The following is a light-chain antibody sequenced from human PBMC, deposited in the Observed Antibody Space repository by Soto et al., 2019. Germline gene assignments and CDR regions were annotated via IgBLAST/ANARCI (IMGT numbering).Light chain of an antibody. CDR3: QHYYNWPRT. Sequence: EIVMTQSPATLSVSPGERTTLSCRASQSIGTNLAWYQQKPGQAPRLLIYAASTRATGIPATFSGSGSGTAFSLTIISLQSEDFAVYYCQHYYNWPRTFGQGTKVEI. CDR1: QSIGTN. CDR2: AAS. V-gene: IGKV3-15*01. J-gene: IGKJ1*01.